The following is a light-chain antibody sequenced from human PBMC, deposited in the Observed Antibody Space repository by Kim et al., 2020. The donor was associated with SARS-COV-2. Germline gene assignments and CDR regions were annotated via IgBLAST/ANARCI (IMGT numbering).Light chain of an antibody. J-gene: IGKJ4*01. CDR1: HSATTN. V-gene: IGKV3D-15*01. CDR3: QEYNNWPTLS. CDR2: GAS. Sequence: SPGEGATLSCRASHSATTNLAWYQQKPGQAPRLLIYGASIRASGIQARFSGSGSGTDFTLTISSLQSEDSAVYYCQEYNNWPTLSFGGGTKVDIK.